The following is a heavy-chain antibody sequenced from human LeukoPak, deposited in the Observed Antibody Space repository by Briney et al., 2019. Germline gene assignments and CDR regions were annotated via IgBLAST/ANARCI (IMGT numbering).Heavy chain of an antibody. Sequence: GGSLRLSCAASGFTFSDYYMSWIRQAPGKGLEWVSYISSSGSTIYYADCVKGRFTISRDNAKNSLYLQMNSLRAEDTAVYYCARDRYCSSTSCYTNWFDPWGQGTLVTVSS. D-gene: IGHD2-2*02. CDR2: ISSSGSTI. CDR1: GFTFSDYY. CDR3: ARDRYCSSTSCYTNWFDP. J-gene: IGHJ5*02. V-gene: IGHV3-11*01.